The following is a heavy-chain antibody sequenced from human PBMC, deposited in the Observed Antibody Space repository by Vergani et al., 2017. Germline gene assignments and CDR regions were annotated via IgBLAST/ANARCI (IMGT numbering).Heavy chain of an antibody. J-gene: IGHJ3*02. CDR3: ARDLLGIRYDAFDI. CDR2: ISYDGSNK. Sequence: QVQLVESGGGVVQPGRSLRLSCAASGFTFSSYGMHWVRQAPGKGLEWVAVISYDGSNKYYADSVKGRFTISRDNSKNTLYLQMNSLRAEDTAVYYCARDLLGIRYDAFDIWGQGTMVTVSS. D-gene: IGHD3-9*01. V-gene: IGHV3-30*03. CDR1: GFTFSSYG.